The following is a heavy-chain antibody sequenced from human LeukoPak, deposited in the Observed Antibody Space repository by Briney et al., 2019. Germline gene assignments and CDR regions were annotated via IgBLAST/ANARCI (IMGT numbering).Heavy chain of an antibody. CDR3: ARVEGAKLGVFDS. V-gene: IGHV3-21*01. CDR2: ISSSSSYI. Sequence: PGGSLRLSCAASGFTLSCYSMNWVRQAPGKGLEWVSSISSSSSYIYYADSVKGRFTISRDNAKNSLYLQMNSLRAEDTAVYYCARVEGAKLGVFDSWGQGTMVTVSS. D-gene: IGHD3-3*01. J-gene: IGHJ3*02. CDR1: GFTLSCYS.